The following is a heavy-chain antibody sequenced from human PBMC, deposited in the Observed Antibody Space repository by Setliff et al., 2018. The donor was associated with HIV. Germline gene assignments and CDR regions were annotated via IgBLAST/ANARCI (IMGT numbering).Heavy chain of an antibody. J-gene: IGHJ4*02. Sequence: GASVKVSCKASGGTFSSYAISWVRQAPGQGLEWMGGIIPIFGTTNYAQKFQGRVTITTDESTTTAYMELSSLRFDDTAMYYCVRDDNYFDTTGYYPYFDYWGQGTQVTVS. D-gene: IGHD3-22*01. CDR1: GGTFSSYA. CDR2: IIPIFGTT. V-gene: IGHV1-69*05. CDR3: VRDDNYFDTTGYYPYFDY.